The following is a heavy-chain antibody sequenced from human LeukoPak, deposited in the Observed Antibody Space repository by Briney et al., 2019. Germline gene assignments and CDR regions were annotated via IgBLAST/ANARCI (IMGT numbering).Heavy chain of an antibody. V-gene: IGHV3-30*18. CDR3: AKTTAGYSSGWVDY. Sequence: GGSLRLSCAASGLTFRSYGMHWVRQPPGKGLEWVAIISNDGSNKYCADSVKGRFTISRDNSKNTLYLQMNSLRAEDTAVYYCAKTTAGYSSGWVDYWGQGTLVTVSS. CDR1: GLTFRSYG. CDR2: ISNDGSNK. J-gene: IGHJ4*02. D-gene: IGHD6-19*01.